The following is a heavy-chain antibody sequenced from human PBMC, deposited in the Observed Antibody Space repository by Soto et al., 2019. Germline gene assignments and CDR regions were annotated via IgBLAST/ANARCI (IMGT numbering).Heavy chain of an antibody. J-gene: IGHJ4*02. D-gene: IGHD4-17*01. Sequence: KPSETLSLTCAVSGYSISSGYYWGWIRQPPGKGLEWIGSIYHSGSTYYNPSLKSRVTISVDTSKNQFSLKLSSVTAADTAVYYCARDPTVVTGGGDYWGQGTQVTVSS. V-gene: IGHV4-38-2*02. CDR1: GYSISSGYY. CDR2: IYHSGST. CDR3: ARDPTVVTGGGDY.